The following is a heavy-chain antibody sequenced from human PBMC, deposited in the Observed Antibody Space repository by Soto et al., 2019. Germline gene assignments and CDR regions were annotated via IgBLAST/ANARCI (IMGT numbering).Heavy chain of an antibody. CDR1: GGSISSGGYY. D-gene: IGHD6-6*01. V-gene: IGHV4-31*03. CDR2: IYYSGST. J-gene: IGHJ6*03. Sequence: SETLSLTCTVSGGSISSGGYYWSWIRQHPGKGLEWIGYIYYSGSTYYNPSLKSRVTISVDTSKNQFSLKLSSVTAADTAVYYCAREKREYSSQASYYYYYMDVWGKGTTVTVSS. CDR3: AREKREYSSQASYYYYYMDV.